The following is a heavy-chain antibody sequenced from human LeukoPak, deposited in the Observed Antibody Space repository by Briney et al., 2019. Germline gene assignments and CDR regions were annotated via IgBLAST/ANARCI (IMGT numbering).Heavy chain of an antibody. V-gene: IGHV3-7*03. Sequence: GGSLRLSCAASGFTFSSYAMSWVRQAPGKGLEWVANIKQDGSDKYYVDSVKGRFTISRDNAKNSLYLQMNSLRAEDTAVYYCARKTVVGSYFDYWGQGTPVTVSS. J-gene: IGHJ4*02. CDR1: GFTFSSYA. CDR3: ARKTVVGSYFDY. D-gene: IGHD4-23*01. CDR2: IKQDGSDK.